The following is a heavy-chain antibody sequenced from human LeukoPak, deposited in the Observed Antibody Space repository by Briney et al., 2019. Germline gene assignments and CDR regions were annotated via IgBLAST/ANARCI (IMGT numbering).Heavy chain of an antibody. D-gene: IGHD3-3*01. CDR1: GGSFSGYY. CDR2: INHSGST. Sequence: SETLSLTCAVYGGSFSGYYWSWIRQPPGKGLEWIGEINHSGSTNYNPSLKSRVTISVDASKNQFSLKLSSVTAADTAVYYCARIGHGRYDFWSARFDYWGQGTLVTVSS. V-gene: IGHV4-34*01. J-gene: IGHJ4*02. CDR3: ARIGHGRYDFWSARFDY.